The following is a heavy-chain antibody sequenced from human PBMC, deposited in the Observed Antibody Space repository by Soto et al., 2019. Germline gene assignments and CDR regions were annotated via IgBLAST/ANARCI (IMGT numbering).Heavy chain of an antibody. V-gene: IGHV3-48*02. Sequence: PAGCLRLSCVAYGFSLANYPMNWVRQTPGKGLEWISYSSPRGDTIYYADSVEGRFTISRDNARNSLSLHMSSLRDEDSALYYCAKGPHTNVGWPYYFESWGQGVPVTVSS. CDR3: AKGPHTNVGWPYYFES. D-gene: IGHD6-19*01. CDR1: GFSLANYP. J-gene: IGHJ4*02. CDR2: SSPRGDTI.